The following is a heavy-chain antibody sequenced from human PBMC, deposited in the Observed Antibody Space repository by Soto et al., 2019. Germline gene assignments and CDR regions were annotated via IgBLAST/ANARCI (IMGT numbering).Heavy chain of an antibody. CDR1: GFTVSSNY. J-gene: IGHJ4*02. CDR3: AILSN. V-gene: IGHV3-53*02. Sequence: EVELVETGGGLIQLGGSLRLSCAASGFTVSSNYMNWVRQAPGKGLEWLSIIYSDGTTYYADSVKGRFTISRDNFKNTLYLQMNNLRAEDTAVYYCAILSNWGQGTLVTVSS. D-gene: IGHD6-6*01. CDR2: IYSDGTT.